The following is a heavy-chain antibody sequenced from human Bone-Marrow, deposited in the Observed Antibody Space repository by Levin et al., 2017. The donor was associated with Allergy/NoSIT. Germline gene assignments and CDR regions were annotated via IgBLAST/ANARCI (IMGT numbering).Heavy chain of an antibody. J-gene: IGHJ5*02. CDR1: GGSISNYY. V-gene: IGHV4-59*01. CDR3: ARGVAVATPWFDP. CDR2: VYHTGST. Sequence: TSETLSLTCNVSGGSISNYYWSWIRQPPGKGPEYIGNVYHTGSTNYNPSLKSRVTISVDPSKSQFSLKLTSVTAADTAVYYCARGVAVATPWFDPWGQGTLVTVSS. D-gene: IGHD5-12*01.